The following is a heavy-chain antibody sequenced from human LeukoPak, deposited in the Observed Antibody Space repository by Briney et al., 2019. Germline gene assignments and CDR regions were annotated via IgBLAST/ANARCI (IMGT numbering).Heavy chain of an antibody. CDR3: ARESCSGGSCWWSFDY. CDR2: FTTNSGGT. J-gene: IGHJ4*02. D-gene: IGHD2-15*01. V-gene: IGHV1-2*02. Sequence: ASVNVTCKAAGYTFTGYYVHWGRRAPGQGLEWWGGFTTNSGGTNYAQKFEGRVTLTSDTPISTAYMELSRLRSDDTAVYYCARESCSGGSCWWSFDYWGQGTLVTVSS. CDR1: GYTFTGYY.